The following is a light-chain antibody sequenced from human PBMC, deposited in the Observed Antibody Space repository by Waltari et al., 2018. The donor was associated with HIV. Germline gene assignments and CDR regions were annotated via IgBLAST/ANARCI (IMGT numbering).Light chain of an antibody. CDR3: QAWDSNYVI. CDR1: YLGDNY. J-gene: IGLJ2*01. V-gene: IGLV3-1*01. Sequence: SSELTQPPSVSVSSGQTAIITCSGDYLGDNYAPRYLGRAAQSPLLVINEDVKRAPGILARSSASNSGNTATLTISGNQAIDDADYDCQAWDSNYVIFGGGTKVTVL. CDR2: EDV.